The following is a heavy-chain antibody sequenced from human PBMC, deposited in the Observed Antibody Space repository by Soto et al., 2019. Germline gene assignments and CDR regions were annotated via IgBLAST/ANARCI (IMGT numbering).Heavy chain of an antibody. D-gene: IGHD3-10*01. Sequence: VQLVESGGGLVKPGGSLRLSCAASGFTFSDYYMSWIRQAPGKGLEWVSYISTTSSHTNYADSVKGRFTISRDNAKNSLYLQMNSLRVEDTAVYYCARDPGELSVYYYYGMDVWGQGTTVTVSS. CDR1: GFTFSDYY. CDR3: ARDPGELSVYYYYGMDV. CDR2: ISTTSSHT. V-gene: IGHV3-11*06. J-gene: IGHJ6*02.